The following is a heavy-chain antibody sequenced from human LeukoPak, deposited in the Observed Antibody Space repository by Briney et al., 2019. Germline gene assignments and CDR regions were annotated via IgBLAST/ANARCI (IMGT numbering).Heavy chain of an antibody. Sequence: GGSLRLSCAASGFTFSSYAMHWVRQAPGKGLEYVSAISSNGGSTYYANSVKGRFTISRDNSKNTLYLQMDSLRAEDMAVYYCARDYDFWSGYYPSWYMDVWGKGTTVTVSS. CDR2: ISSNGGST. CDR1: GFTFSSYA. V-gene: IGHV3-64*01. J-gene: IGHJ6*03. D-gene: IGHD3-3*01. CDR3: ARDYDFWSGYYPSWYMDV.